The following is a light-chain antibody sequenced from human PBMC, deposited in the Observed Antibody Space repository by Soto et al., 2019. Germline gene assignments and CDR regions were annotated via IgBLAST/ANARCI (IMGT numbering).Light chain of an antibody. V-gene: IGKV3-15*01. CDR2: DTS. CDR1: QFVSSR. CDR3: QEYIQWPPGM. J-gene: IGKJ1*01. Sequence: DIVVTQSPATLSASPGERVTLSCRASQFVSSRLAWYQRRPGQVPRLLIYDTSTRAPGMSARFSGSGSGTEFTLTIRSLQSEDFAVYYCQEYIQWPPGMFGPGTTVDIK.